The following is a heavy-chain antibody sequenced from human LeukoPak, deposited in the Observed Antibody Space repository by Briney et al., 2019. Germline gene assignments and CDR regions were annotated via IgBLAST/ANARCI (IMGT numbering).Heavy chain of an antibody. CDR1: GGSISSYY. J-gene: IGHJ4*02. CDR3: ARHRDVWSGYYHFDY. D-gene: IGHD3-3*01. CDR2: IYYSGST. Sequence: PSETLSLTCTVSGGSISSYYWSWIRQPPGKGLEWIGYIYYSGSTNYNPSLKSRVTISVDTSKNQFSLKLNSVTAADTAVYYCARHRDVWSGYYHFDYWGQGTLVTVSS. V-gene: IGHV4-59*08.